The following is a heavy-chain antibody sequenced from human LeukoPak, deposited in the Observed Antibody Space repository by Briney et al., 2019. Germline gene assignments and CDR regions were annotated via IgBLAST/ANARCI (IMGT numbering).Heavy chain of an antibody. CDR2: ISGSGGST. CDR1: GFTVSSNY. CDR3: AKGRDYYYDSSGSSDY. D-gene: IGHD3-22*01. V-gene: IGHV3-23*01. J-gene: IGHJ4*02. Sequence: GGSLRLSCAASGFTVSSNYMSWVRQAPGKGLEWVSGISGSGGSTDYADSVKGRFTISRDNSKNTLYLQMNSLRAEDTAVYFCAKGRDYYYDSSGSSDYWGQGTLVTVSS.